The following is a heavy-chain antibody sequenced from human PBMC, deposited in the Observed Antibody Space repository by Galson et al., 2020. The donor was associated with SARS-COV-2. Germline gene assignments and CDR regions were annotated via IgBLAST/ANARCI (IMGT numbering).Heavy chain of an antibody. V-gene: IGHV3-23*01. D-gene: IGHD2-2*01. CDR3: AKEDCRRGNCYDYYSYYGMDV. CDR1: GFTFSSYA. J-gene: IGHJ6*02. CDR2: ISGSGGNT. Sequence: TGGSLRLSCAASGFTFSSYAMSWVRQAPGKGLEWVSAISGSGGNTYYAGSVKGRFTVSRDNSKNTLYLQMNSLRAEDTAVYYCAKEDCRRGNCYDYYSYYGMDVWGQGTTVTVSS.